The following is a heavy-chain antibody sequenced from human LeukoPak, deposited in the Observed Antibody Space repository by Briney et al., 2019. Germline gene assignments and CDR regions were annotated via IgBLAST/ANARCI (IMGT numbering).Heavy chain of an antibody. CDR2: INPNSGNT. Sequence: GASVKVSCKASGYTFTGYYMHWVRQAPGQGLEWMGWINPNSGNTGYAQKFQGRVTMTRNTSISTAYMELSSLRSEDTAVYYCARGRVYYDSSGRDFDYWGQGTLVTVSS. V-gene: IGHV1-8*02. CDR1: GYTFTGYY. D-gene: IGHD3-22*01. CDR3: ARGRVYYDSSGRDFDY. J-gene: IGHJ4*02.